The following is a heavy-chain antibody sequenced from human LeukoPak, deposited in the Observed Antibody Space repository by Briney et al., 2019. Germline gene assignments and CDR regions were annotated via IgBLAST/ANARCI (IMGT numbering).Heavy chain of an antibody. J-gene: IGHJ4*02. CDR1: GASISSSY. D-gene: IGHD3-22*01. CDR3: ARGYYDSRGFSNPFDS. CDR2: IHTNGNT. Sequence: PSETLSLSCTVSGASISSSYWSWLRQPPGKGLEWIAYIHTNGNTNSNPYLKSRVTVSVGASKNQFSLMLRSVAAADTALYYCARGYYDSRGFSNPFDSWGQGTLVTVSS. V-gene: IGHV4-4*08.